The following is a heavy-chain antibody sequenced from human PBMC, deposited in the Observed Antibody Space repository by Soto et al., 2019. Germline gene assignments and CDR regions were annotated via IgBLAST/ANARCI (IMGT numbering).Heavy chain of an antibody. CDR2: IYADDSDT. D-gene: IGHD3-22*01. CDR1: GYSFANYW. J-gene: IGHJ4*02. CDR3: ARRPDTSAYVHS. V-gene: IGHV5-51*01. Sequence: EVQLVQSGAEVKKPGESLKISCQGSGYSFANYWIAWVRQMPGKGLEWMGIIYADDSDTRYSPSFQGQVTISADKSISTPYLQWSSRKASDTAMYYCARRPDTSAYVHSWGQGTQVTVSS.